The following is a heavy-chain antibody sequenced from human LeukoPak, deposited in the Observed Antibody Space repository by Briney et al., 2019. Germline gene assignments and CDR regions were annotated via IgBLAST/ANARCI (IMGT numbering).Heavy chain of an antibody. CDR1: GYTFTGYY. CDR2: INPNSGGT. Sequence: ASVKVSCKASGYTFTGYYMHWVRQAPGQGLEWMGWINPNSGGTNYAQKFQGRVTMTRDTSISTAYMELSRLRSDDTAVYYCARLIVGATYFDYWGQGTLVTVSS. D-gene: IGHD1-26*01. V-gene: IGHV1-2*02. CDR3: ARLIVGATYFDY. J-gene: IGHJ4*02.